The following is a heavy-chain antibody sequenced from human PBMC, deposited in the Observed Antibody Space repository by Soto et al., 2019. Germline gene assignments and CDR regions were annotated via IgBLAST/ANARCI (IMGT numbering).Heavy chain of an antibody. Sequence: SETLSGTCAVSGYSIGSGYYWGWIRQPPGKGLEWIGSIYHSGSTYYNPSLKSRVTISVDTSKNQFSLKLSSVTAADTAVYYCARDIDYYDSSGEIDYWGQGTLVPVSS. CDR3: ARDIDYYDSSGEIDY. J-gene: IGHJ4*02. D-gene: IGHD3-22*01. V-gene: IGHV4-38-2*02. CDR2: IYHSGST. CDR1: GYSIGSGYY.